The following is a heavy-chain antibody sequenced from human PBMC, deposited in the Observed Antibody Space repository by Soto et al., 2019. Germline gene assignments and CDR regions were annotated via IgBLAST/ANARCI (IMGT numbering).Heavy chain of an antibody. V-gene: IGHV1-18*04. J-gene: IGHJ4*02. D-gene: IGHD1-26*01. Sequence: QVHLVRSGGEVKKPGASVKVSCKASGYTFNRHGITWVRQAPGQGLEWMGWISGYNGDINYEQKFQGRVTLSSDTLTSTVYLELKSLRFDDTAVYYCARARIVGAREIDFWGQGTLVTVSS. CDR3: ARARIVGAREIDF. CDR2: ISGYNGDI. CDR1: GYTFNRHG.